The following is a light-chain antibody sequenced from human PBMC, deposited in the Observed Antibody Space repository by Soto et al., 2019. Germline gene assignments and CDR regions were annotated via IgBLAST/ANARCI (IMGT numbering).Light chain of an antibody. CDR2: DAF. CDR3: QVYTSLPQT. V-gene: IGKV3-20*01. Sequence: EIVLTQSPGTLSLSPGEIATLFFSASQTVGSDYLAWYQQKPDQAPRLLIYDAFIRATGVPDRFSGSGSGTDFTLTISRLEPEDFAVYYCQVYTSLPQTFGQGTKVDIK. J-gene: IGKJ1*01. CDR1: QTVGSDY.